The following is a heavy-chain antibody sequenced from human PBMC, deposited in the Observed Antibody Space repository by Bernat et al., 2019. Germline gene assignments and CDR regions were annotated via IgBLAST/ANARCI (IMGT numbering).Heavy chain of an antibody. D-gene: IGHD3-10*01. CDR2: IYHSGST. CDR3: ARAPAKRGGLRGLNWFDP. J-gene: IGHJ5*02. CDR1: GYSISSGYY. Sequence: QVQLQESGPGLVKPSETLSLTCAVSGYSISSGYYWGWIRQPPGKGLEWIGSIYHSGSTYYNPSLKSRVTISVETSKNRFSLKLSSVTAADTAVYYCARAPAKRGGLRGLNWFDPWGQGTLVTVSS. V-gene: IGHV4-38-2*01.